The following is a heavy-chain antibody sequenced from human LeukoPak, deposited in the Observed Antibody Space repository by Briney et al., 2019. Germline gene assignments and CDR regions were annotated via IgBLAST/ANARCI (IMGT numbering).Heavy chain of an antibody. Sequence: SQTLSLTCTVSGGSISNDDYYWTWIRQSPGKGLEWIGYIFYRGSTYYNPSLKSRLTISVDTSKNQFSMKLTSVTAADTAIYFCARDQRSSGSNIFDYWGQGTLVTVSS. CDR1: GGSISNDDYY. J-gene: IGHJ4*02. CDR2: IFYRGST. D-gene: IGHD1-26*01. V-gene: IGHV4-30-4*01. CDR3: ARDQRSSGSNIFDY.